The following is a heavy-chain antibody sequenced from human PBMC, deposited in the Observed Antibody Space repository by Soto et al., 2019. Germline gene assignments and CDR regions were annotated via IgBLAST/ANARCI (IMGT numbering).Heavy chain of an antibody. CDR2: ISYDGSNK. CDR1: GFTFSSYA. D-gene: IGHD1-20*01. Sequence: QVQLVESGGGVVQPGRSLRLSCAASGFTFSSYAMHWVRQAPGKGLEWVAVISYDGSNKYYADSVKGRFTISRDNSKNTLYLQMNSLRVEDTAMYYCVTPRFDYWGQGTLVTVSS. J-gene: IGHJ4*02. CDR3: VTPRFDY. V-gene: IGHV3-30-3*01.